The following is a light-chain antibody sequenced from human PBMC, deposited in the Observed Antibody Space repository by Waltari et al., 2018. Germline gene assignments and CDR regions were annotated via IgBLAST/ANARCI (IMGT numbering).Light chain of an antibody. V-gene: IGKV1-39*01. CDR1: QSISSY. CDR2: AAS. Sequence: DIQMTQSPSSLSASVGDRVTITCRASQSISSYLNWYQQKPGKAPKLLIYAASSSQSGVPSRFSGSGSGTDFTLTISSLQPEDFATYYCQQSYSTPRTFGGGTKVEIK. J-gene: IGKJ4*01. CDR3: QQSYSTPRT.